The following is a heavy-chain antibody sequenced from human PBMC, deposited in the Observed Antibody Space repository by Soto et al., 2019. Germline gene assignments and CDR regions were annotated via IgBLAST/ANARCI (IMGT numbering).Heavy chain of an antibody. CDR1: GFTFSSYG. Sequence: QVQLVESGGGVVQPGRSLRLSCAASGFTFSSYGMHWVRQAPGKGLEWVAVIWYDGSKKYYADSVKGRFTISRDNSKNTLYLKMNSLRAEDTAVYYCARDSGGSYSDWGQGTLVTVSS. CDR2: IWYDGSKK. CDR3: ARDSGGSYSD. J-gene: IGHJ4*02. D-gene: IGHD1-26*01. V-gene: IGHV3-33*01.